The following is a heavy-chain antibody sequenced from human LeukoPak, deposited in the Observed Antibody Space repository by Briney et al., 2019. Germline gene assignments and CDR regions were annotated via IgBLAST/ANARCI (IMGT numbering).Heavy chain of an antibody. CDR3: ARRVYDYVWGSYQSNWFDP. CDR2: MNPNSGNT. Sequence: EASVKVSCKASGYTFTSYDINRVRQATGQGLEWMGWMNPNSGNTGYAQKFQGRVTMTRNTSISTAYMELSSLRSEDTAVYYCARRVYDYVWGSYQSNWFDPWGQGTLVTVSS. V-gene: IGHV1-8*01. J-gene: IGHJ5*02. CDR1: GYTFTSYD. D-gene: IGHD3-16*02.